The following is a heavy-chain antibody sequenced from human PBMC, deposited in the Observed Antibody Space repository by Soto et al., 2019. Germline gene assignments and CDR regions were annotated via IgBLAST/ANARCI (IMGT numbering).Heavy chain of an antibody. CDR2: INSDASHT. V-gene: IGHV3-74*01. CDR1: GFTFSTYW. D-gene: IGHD2-2*01. J-gene: IGHJ4*02. CDR3: AGVYCTSSSCYFDY. Sequence: GGSLRLSCAASGFTFSTYWMHWIRQVPGKGLEWVSRINSDASHTYYADSVKGRFTISRDNAKNILHLEMNSLRAEDTAVYYCAGVYCTSSSCYFDYWGQGTLVTVSS.